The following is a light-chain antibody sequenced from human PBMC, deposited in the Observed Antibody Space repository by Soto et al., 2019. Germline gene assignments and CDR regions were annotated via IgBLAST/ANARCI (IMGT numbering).Light chain of an antibody. Sequence: QSVLTQPPSVSGAPGQRVTISCTGSSSNIGAGYDVHWYQQLPGTAPKLLIYGNNNRPSGVPDRISGSKSGPSAFLAITGLQAEDEADYYCQSYDNNLIVVFGGGTKLTVL. CDR1: SSNIGAGYD. CDR2: GNN. CDR3: QSYDNNLIVV. V-gene: IGLV1-40*01. J-gene: IGLJ2*01.